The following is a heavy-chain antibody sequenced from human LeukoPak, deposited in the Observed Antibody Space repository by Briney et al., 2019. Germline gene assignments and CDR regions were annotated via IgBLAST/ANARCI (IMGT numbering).Heavy chain of an antibody. V-gene: IGHV3-48*03. CDR1: RFTFSSYE. J-gene: IGHJ3*02. CDR3: ARGGYCSGTTCYSLNAFDI. CDR2: ITSSGGSNI. Sequence: GGSLRLSCAASRFTFSSYEMNWVRQAPGKGLEWVSYITSSGGSNIYYADSVKGRFTISRDNAKNSLYLQMNSPRAEDTAVYYCARGGYCSGTTCYSLNAFDIWGQGTMVTVSS. D-gene: IGHD2-2*03.